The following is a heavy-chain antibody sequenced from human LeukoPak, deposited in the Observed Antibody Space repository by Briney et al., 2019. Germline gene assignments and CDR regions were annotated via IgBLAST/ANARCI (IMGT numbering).Heavy chain of an antibody. V-gene: IGHV3-74*01. Sequence: GGSLRLSCAASGFTFSNHWMHWVRQAPGKGLVWVSRTKRDGSSTTYADSVKGRFTISRDNAKNTLYLQMSSLRPEDTAVYYCAREWSQFGELPDYWGQGTLVTVSS. CDR2: TKRDGSST. CDR3: AREWSQFGELPDY. D-gene: IGHD3-10*01. J-gene: IGHJ4*02. CDR1: GFTFSNHW.